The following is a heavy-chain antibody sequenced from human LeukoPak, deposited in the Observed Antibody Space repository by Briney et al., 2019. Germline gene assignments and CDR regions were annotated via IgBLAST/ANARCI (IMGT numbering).Heavy chain of an antibody. V-gene: IGHV3-7*01. Sequence: QPGGSLRLSCAASGFTFSSYWMSWVRQAPGKGLEWVANIKQDGSEEYYVDSVKGRFTISRDNAKNSLYLQMNSLRAEDTAVYYCARDPGLRYFDWSPTSYFDYWGQGTLVTVSS. J-gene: IGHJ4*02. CDR1: GFTFSSYW. D-gene: IGHD3-9*01. CDR3: ARDPGLRYFDWSPTSYFDY. CDR2: IKQDGSEE.